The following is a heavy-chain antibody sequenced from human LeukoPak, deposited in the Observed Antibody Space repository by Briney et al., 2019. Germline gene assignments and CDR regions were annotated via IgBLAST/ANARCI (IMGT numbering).Heavy chain of an antibody. CDR1: GGTFSSYA. V-gene: IGHV1-69*04. CDR2: IIPILGIA. J-gene: IGHJ4*02. Sequence: ASVKVSCKASGGTFSSYAISWVRQAPGQGLEWMGRIIPILGIANYAQKFQGRVTMTRNTSISTAYMELSSLRSEDTAVYYCARGLYGHIDYWGQGTLVTVSS. CDR3: ARGLYGHIDY. D-gene: IGHD5-24*01.